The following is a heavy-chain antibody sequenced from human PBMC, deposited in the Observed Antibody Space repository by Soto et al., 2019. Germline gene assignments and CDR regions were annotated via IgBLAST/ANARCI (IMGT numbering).Heavy chain of an antibody. CDR3: ARGWTAGAGWANGLDL. Sequence: QVQLQESGRGLVEPSQTLSLTCTVSGGSIGGGGYYWSWIRHHPGKGLEWIGYVHYSGTTYYNPSLKSRLTLSVDTSKTQFSLSLRSVTAADTAVYYCARGWTAGAGWANGLDLWGQGTLVTVSS. CDR1: GGSIGGGGYY. D-gene: IGHD6-13*01. CDR2: VHYSGTT. V-gene: IGHV4-31*03. J-gene: IGHJ5*02.